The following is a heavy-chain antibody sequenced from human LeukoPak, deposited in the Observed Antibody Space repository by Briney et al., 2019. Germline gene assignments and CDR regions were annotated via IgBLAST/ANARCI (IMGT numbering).Heavy chain of an antibody. J-gene: IGHJ5*02. V-gene: IGHV4-59*01. CDR1: GGSISSYY. D-gene: IGHD3-3*02. Sequence: SETLSLTCTVSGGSISSYYWSWIRQPPGKGLEWIGYIYYSGSTNYNPSLKSRVTISVDTSKDQFSLKLSSVTAADTAVYYCATSPRRALANWFDPWGQGTLVTVSS. CDR3: ATSPRRALANWFDP. CDR2: IYYSGST.